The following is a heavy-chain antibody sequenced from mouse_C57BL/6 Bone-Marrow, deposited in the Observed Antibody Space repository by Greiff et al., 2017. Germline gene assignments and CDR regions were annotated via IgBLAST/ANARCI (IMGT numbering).Heavy chain of an antibody. CDR2: INSDGDST. Sequence: EVKLVESGGGLVQPGESLKLSCESNEYEFPSHDMSWVRKTPEKRLELVAAINSDGDSTYYPDPMERRFIISRDNTKKTLYLQMSSLRSEAPSLYYCARQSPFVYWGQGTTLTFSS. CDR3: ARQSPFVY. V-gene: IGHV5-2*03. CDR1: EYEFPSHD. J-gene: IGHJ2*01.